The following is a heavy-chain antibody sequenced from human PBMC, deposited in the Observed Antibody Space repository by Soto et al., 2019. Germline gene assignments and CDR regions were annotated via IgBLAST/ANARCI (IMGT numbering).Heavy chain of an antibody. Sequence: PGGSLRLSCAASGFTFSSYAMHWVRQAPGKGLEWVAVISYDGSNKYYADSVKGRFTISRDNSKNTLYLQMNSLRAEDTAVYYCARDGIVVVTAIYYYYGMDVWGQGTTVTVSS. CDR2: ISYDGSNK. J-gene: IGHJ6*02. CDR3: ARDGIVVVTAIYYYYGMDV. CDR1: GFTFSSYA. V-gene: IGHV3-30-3*01. D-gene: IGHD2-21*02.